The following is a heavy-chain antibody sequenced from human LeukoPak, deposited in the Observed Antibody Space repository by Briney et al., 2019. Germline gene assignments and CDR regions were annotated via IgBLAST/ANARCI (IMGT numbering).Heavy chain of an antibody. CDR1: GGSFSGYY. CDR2: INHSGST. CDR3: AGGAFDI. V-gene: IGHV4-34*01. J-gene: IGHJ3*02. Sequence: SETLSLTCAGYGGSFSGYYWSWIRQPPGKGLEWIGEINHSGSTNYNPSLKSRVTISGDTSKNQFSLKLSSVTAADTAVYYCAGGAFDIWGQGTMVTVSS.